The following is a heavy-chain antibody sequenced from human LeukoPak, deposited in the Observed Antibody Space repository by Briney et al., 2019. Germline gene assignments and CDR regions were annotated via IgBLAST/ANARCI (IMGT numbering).Heavy chain of an antibody. CDR3: ARVATGWHYYYYYMDV. CDR1: GFTFDDYG. CDR2: LSWSGATT. Sequence: GGSLRLSCAASGFTFDDYGMGWVRQAPGKGLEWVSGLSWSGATTDYAESVKGRFTISRDNAKKYLYLEMNSLRVDDTALYYCARVATGWHYYYYYMDVWGKGTPVTISS. J-gene: IGHJ6*03. V-gene: IGHV3-20*04. D-gene: IGHD6-19*01.